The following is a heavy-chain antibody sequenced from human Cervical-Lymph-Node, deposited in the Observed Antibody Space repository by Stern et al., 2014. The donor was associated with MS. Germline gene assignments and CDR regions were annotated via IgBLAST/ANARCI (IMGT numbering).Heavy chain of an antibody. Sequence: VQLVQSGSQVRKPGASVKVSCQASGYTFISYDIFWVRQATGQGLEWMGWMNPNNANTGHAQKFQGRVTMTRNISISTAYVELSSLRSDDTAVYYCVRGGFSYGYGLDAWGQGTAVIVSS. V-gene: IGHV1-8*01. CDR1: GYTFISYD. CDR3: VRGGFSYGYGLDA. D-gene: IGHD5-18*01. J-gene: IGHJ6*02. CDR2: MNPNNANT.